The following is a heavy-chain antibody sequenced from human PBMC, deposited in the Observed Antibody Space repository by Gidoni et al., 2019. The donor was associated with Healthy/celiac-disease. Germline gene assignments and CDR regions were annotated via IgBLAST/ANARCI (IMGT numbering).Heavy chain of an antibody. CDR2: IYSGGST. V-gene: IGHV3-66*01. CDR3: ARDRMGTISYFDY. Sequence: EVQLVEPGGGLVQPGGSLRLSCAASGFTVSSHYMSWVRQAPGKGLEWVSVIYSGGSTYYADSVKGRFTISRDNSKNTLYLQMNSLRAEDTAVYYCARDRMGTISYFDYWGQGTLVTVSS. J-gene: IGHJ4*02. D-gene: IGHD5-12*01. CDR1: GFTVSSHY.